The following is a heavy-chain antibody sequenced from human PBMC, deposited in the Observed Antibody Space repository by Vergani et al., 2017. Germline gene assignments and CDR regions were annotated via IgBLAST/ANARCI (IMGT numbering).Heavy chain of an antibody. D-gene: IGHD2-2*01. CDR2: TKSKTDGGTT. J-gene: IGHJ4*02. CDR1: GFTLSNAW. CDR3: TTDHLGYYSSTSCYSYFDY. Sequence: EVQLVESGGGLVKPGGSLRLSCAASGFTLSNAWMSWVRQAPGKGLEWVGRTKSKTDGGTTDYAAPVKGRFTISRDDPKNTLYLQMNSLKTEDAAVYYCTTDHLGYYSSTSCYSYFDYWGQGTLVTVSS. V-gene: IGHV3-15*01.